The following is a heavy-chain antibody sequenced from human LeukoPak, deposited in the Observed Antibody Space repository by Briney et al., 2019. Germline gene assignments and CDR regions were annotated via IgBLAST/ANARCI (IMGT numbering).Heavy chain of an antibody. D-gene: IGHD3-22*01. Sequence: PGGPLRLSCAASGFTFSRYAMSWVRQAPGQGMEWVSAINGSGGSTYYADSVKGRFTISKYNSKNPLYLQMNSLRAEDTAVYYCAKASGHYDSSLFLDYWGQGTLVTVSS. V-gene: IGHV3-23*01. CDR2: INGSGGST. J-gene: IGHJ4*02. CDR1: GFTFSRYA. CDR3: AKASGHYDSSLFLDY.